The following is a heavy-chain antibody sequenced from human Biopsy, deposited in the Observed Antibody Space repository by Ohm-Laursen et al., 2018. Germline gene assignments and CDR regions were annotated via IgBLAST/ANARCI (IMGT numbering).Heavy chain of an antibody. J-gene: IGHJ4*02. CDR2: INPGGSVK. CDR3: ARDER. CDR1: GFTFSSSW. D-gene: IGHD5-24*01. Sequence: SLRLSCAASGFTFSSSWMTWARQAPGKGLEWVANINPGGSVKYFADSVKGRFTISRDNAENSMYLQMSSLTVDDTAVYYCARDERWGQGTLVTVSS. V-gene: IGHV3-7*01.